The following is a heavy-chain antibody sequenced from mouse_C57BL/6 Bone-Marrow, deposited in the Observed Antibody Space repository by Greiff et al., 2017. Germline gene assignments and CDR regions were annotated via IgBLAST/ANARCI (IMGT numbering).Heavy chain of an antibody. CDR3: ARNYGLYWYFDV. Sequence: VQLQQSGPELVKPGASVKISCKASGYAFSSSWMNWVKQRPGKGLEWIGRIYPGDGDTNYNGQVKGKATLTADKSSSTAFMQLSSLTSEDSAVYFCARNYGLYWYFDVWGTGTTVTVSS. CDR2: IYPGDGDT. V-gene: IGHV1-82*01. D-gene: IGHD1-1*01. CDR1: GYAFSSSW. J-gene: IGHJ1*03.